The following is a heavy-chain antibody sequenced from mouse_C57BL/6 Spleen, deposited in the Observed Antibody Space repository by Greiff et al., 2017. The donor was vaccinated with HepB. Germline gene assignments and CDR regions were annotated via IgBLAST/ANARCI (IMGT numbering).Heavy chain of an antibody. CDR3: ARSVSNHEAWFAY. Sequence: VQLVESGAELAKPGASVKLSCKASGYTFTSYWMHWVKQRPGQGLEWIGYINPSSGYTKYNQKFKDKATLTADKSSSTAYMQLSSLTYEDSAVYDCARSVSNHEAWFAYWGQGTLVTVSA. J-gene: IGHJ3*01. V-gene: IGHV1-7*01. CDR2: INPSSGYT. D-gene: IGHD2-5*01. CDR1: GYTFTSYW.